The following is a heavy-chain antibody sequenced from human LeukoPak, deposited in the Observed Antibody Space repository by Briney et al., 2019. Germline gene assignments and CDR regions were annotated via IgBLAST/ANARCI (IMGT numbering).Heavy chain of an antibody. D-gene: IGHD1-1*01. V-gene: IGHV4-39*01. CDR1: GGSLSSSGHW. J-gene: IGHJ4*02. Sequence: KTSETLSLTCTVSGGSLSSSGHWWVWIRQPPGKGLEWIGSIHYSGKVYYNPSLKSRVTTSVDTSTDQFSLRLSSATAADTVIYYCARRQGNWHYFDYWGQGTLVTVSS. CDR2: IHYSGKV. CDR3: ARRQGNWHYFDY.